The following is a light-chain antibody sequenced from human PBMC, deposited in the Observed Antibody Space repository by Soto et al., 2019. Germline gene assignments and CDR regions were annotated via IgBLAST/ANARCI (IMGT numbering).Light chain of an antibody. Sequence: DIQMTQSPSTLSGSVGDRVTITCRASQTISIWLAWYQQKPGKAPKLLVYAASNLQRGVPSRFSGSGSGTHFTLTISSLQPEDFATYYCQQVNSFPPTFGGGTKVDIK. CDR1: QTISIW. J-gene: IGKJ4*01. CDR2: AAS. CDR3: QQVNSFPPT. V-gene: IGKV1-12*01.